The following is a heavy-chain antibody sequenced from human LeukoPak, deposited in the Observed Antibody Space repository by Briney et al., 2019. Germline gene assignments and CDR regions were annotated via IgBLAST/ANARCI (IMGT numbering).Heavy chain of an antibody. J-gene: IGHJ4*02. CDR1: GGSFSGYY. CDR2: INHSGST. CDR3: ARGKWSSGWYKFFDY. D-gene: IGHD6-19*01. V-gene: IGHV4-34*01. Sequence: SETLSLTCAVSGGSFSGYYWSWIRQPPGKGLEWMGEINHSGSTNYNPSLKSRVTISVDTSKNQFSLKLSSVTAADTAVYYCARGKWSSGWYKFFDYWGEGTLVTVSS.